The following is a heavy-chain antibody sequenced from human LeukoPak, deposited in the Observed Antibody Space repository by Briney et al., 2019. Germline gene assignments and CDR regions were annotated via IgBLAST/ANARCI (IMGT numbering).Heavy chain of an antibody. CDR1: GFTFRNYW. CDR3: ARRGDYFPFDY. Sequence: PGGSLRLSCAASGFTFRNYWMSWVRQAPGTGLEWVANIKQDGSDRNYVTSVRGRFTISRDNAESSLFLQMNSLRAEDTAVYYCARRGDYFPFDYWGQGILVTVSS. CDR2: IKQDGSDR. V-gene: IGHV3-7*03. D-gene: IGHD3-16*01. J-gene: IGHJ4*02.